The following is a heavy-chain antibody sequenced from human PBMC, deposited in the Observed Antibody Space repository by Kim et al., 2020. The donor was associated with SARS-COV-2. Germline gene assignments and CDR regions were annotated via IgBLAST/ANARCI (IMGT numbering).Heavy chain of an antibody. CDR1: GGSINRYF. V-gene: IGHV4-59*08. CDR3: ARGWAYRSGRHFDF. J-gene: IGHJ4*02. D-gene: IGHD3-10*01. Sequence: SETLSLTCTVSGGSINRYFWSWIRQPPGKGLEWIGYIYSSGSTESSPSLKSRVALSVDTSKNQFSLKLYSVTATDTAVYYCARGWAYRSGRHFDFWGRGT. CDR2: IYSSGST.